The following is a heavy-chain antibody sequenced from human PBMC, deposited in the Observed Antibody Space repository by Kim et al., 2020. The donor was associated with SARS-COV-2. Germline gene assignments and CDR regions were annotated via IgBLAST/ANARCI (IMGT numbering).Heavy chain of an antibody. V-gene: IGHV3-23*01. J-gene: IGHJ4*02. CDR3: AKDANYYGSGSYLDY. Sequence: DSVKGRFTISRDNSKNTLYLQMNSLRGEDTAVYYCAKDANYYGSGSYLDYWGQGTLVTVSS. D-gene: IGHD3-10*01.